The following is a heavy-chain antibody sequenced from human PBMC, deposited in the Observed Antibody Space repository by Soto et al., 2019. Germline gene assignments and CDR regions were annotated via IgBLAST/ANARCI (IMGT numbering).Heavy chain of an antibody. CDR2: INHSGST. CDR3: ARGRVPRNYYYYYGMDV. V-gene: IGHV4-34*01. CDR1: GGSFSGYY. D-gene: IGHD1-1*01. Sequence: PSETLSLTCAVYGGSFSGYYWSWIRQPPGKGLEWIGEINHSGSTNYNPSLKSRVTISVDTSKNQFSLKLSSVTAADTAVYYCARGRVPRNYYYYYGMDVWGQGTTGTVSS. J-gene: IGHJ6*02.